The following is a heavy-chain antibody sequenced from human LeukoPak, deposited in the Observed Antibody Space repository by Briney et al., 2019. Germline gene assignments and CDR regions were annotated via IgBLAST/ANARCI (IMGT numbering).Heavy chain of an antibody. J-gene: IGHJ3*01. CDR2: IYYSGST. V-gene: IGHV4-59*01. D-gene: IGHD3-22*01. Sequence: PSETLSLTCTVSGGSISSYYWSWLRQPPGKGLDWIGYIYYSGSTNYNPSLKSRVTISVDTSKNQFSLKLSSVTAADTVVYYCARVFPHDYDRHGAFDVWGQGTMVTVSS. CDR3: ARVFPHDYDRHGAFDV. CDR1: GGSISSYY.